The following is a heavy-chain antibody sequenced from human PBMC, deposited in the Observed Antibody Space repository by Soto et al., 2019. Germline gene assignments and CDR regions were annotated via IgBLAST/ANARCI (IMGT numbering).Heavy chain of an antibody. J-gene: IGHJ4*02. CDR2: IWYDGSNK. CDR3: ARDCGYSSSSGQGDFDY. CDR1: GFTFSSYG. V-gene: IGHV3-33*01. D-gene: IGHD6-6*01. Sequence: QVQLVESGGGVVQPGRSLRLSCAASGFTFSSYGMHWVRQAPGKGLEWVAVIWYDGSNKYYADSVKGRFTISRDNSKNTLYLQMNGLRAEDTAVYYCARDCGYSSSSGQGDFDYWGQGTLVTVAS.